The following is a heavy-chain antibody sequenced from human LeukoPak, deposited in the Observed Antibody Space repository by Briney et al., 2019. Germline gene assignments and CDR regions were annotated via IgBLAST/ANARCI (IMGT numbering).Heavy chain of an antibody. CDR3: ARSSVSGTYSGGY. Sequence: PSETLSLTCTVSGGSISSYYWSWIRQPPGKGLEWIGYTYYGGSTYSNPSLKGRVTISMDTSKNQFSLNLSSVTAADTAVYYCARSSVSGTYSGGYWGQGILVTVSS. D-gene: IGHD3-10*01. V-gene: IGHV4-59*08. CDR1: GGSISSYY. J-gene: IGHJ4*02. CDR2: TYYGGST.